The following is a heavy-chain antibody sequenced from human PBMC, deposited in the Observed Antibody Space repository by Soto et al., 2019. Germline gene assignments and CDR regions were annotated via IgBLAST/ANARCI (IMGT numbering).Heavy chain of an antibody. CDR3: ARLGAGTVTTWYYYYMDV. D-gene: IGHD4-4*01. Sequence: SETLSLTCTVSGGTIRSYDWSWIRQPPGKGLEWIGYIYYSGSTNYNPSLKSRVTISVDTSKNQFSLKLSSVTAADTAVYYCARLGAGTVTTWYYYYMDVWGKGTTVTVSS. CDR2: IYYSGST. J-gene: IGHJ6*03. CDR1: GGTIRSYD. V-gene: IGHV4-59*01.